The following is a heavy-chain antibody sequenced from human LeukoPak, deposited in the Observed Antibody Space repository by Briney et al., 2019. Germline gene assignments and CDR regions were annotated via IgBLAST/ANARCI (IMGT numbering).Heavy chain of an antibody. J-gene: IGHJ4*02. CDR1: GFTFSSYS. D-gene: IGHD4-17*01. CDR2: ISSSGSYI. CDR3: TRNEAGDYSFDC. Sequence: GGSLRLSCAASGFTFSSYSMNWVRQAPGKGLEWVSYISSSGSYIYYGDSVQGRFTISRDNAKNSRYLQMNSLGAEDTAVYYCTRNEAGDYSFDCWGQGTLVTVSS. V-gene: IGHV3-21*01.